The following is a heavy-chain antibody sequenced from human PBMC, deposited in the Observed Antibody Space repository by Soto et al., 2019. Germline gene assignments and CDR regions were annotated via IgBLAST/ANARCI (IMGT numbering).Heavy chain of an antibody. CDR2: ISGDRAYI. J-gene: IGHJ4*02. D-gene: IGHD2-21*02. V-gene: IGHV3-48*02. Sequence: PGGSLRLSCVASGFTFSAYSMNWVRQAPGKGLEWLSYISGDRAYIYYADSVRGRFTISRDNAENSLYPQMDNLRDEDTALYYCARQVYTVVTPMDFWGQGTLVTVS. CDR1: GFTFSAYS. CDR3: ARQVYTVVTPMDF.